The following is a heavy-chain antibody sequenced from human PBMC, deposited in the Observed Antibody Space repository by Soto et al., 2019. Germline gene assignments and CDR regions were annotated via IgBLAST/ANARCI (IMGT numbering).Heavy chain of an antibody. Sequence: QLQLQESGPGLVKPSETLSLTCTVSGGSISSSSYYWGWIRQPPGKGLEWIGSIYYSGSTYYNPSLKSRVTISVDTSKNQFSLKLSSVTAADTAVYYCARPGGDYDTPYFDYWGQGTLVTVSS. D-gene: IGHD4-17*01. CDR1: GGSISSSSYY. J-gene: IGHJ4*02. CDR3: ARPGGDYDTPYFDY. V-gene: IGHV4-39*01. CDR2: IYYSGST.